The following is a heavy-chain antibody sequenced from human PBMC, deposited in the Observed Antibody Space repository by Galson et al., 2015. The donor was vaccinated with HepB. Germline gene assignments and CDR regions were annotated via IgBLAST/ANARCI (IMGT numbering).Heavy chain of an antibody. CDR2: ISGSGGST. CDR3: AKDRIYDEDYGDYEWTIPFDY. CDR1: GFTFSSYA. Sequence: SLRLSCAASGFTFSSYAMSWVRQAPGKGLEWVSAISGSGGSTYYADSVKGRFTISRDNSKNTLYLQMNSLRAEDTAVYYCAKDRIYDEDYGDYEWTIPFDYWGQGTLVTVSS. J-gene: IGHJ4*02. V-gene: IGHV3-23*01. D-gene: IGHD4-17*01.